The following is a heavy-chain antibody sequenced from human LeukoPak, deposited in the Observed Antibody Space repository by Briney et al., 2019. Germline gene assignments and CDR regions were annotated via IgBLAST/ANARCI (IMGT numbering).Heavy chain of an antibody. D-gene: IGHD3-16*01. CDR3: ARDLSGLGVAFDI. V-gene: IGHV3-7*01. CDR2: IKQDGSEK. J-gene: IGHJ3*02. CDR1: GFTFSSYV. Sequence: GGSLRLSCAASGFTFSSYVMTWVRQAPGKGLEWVANIKQDGSEKYYVDSVKGRFTISRDNAKNSLYLQMNSLRAEDTAVYYCARDLSGLGVAFDIWGQGTMVTVSA.